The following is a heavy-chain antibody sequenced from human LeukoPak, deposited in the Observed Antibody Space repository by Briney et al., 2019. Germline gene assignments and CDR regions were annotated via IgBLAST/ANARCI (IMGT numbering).Heavy chain of an antibody. CDR1: GYTFTSYD. V-gene: IGHV1-8*03. J-gene: IGHJ5*02. Sequence: GASVKVSCKASGYTFTSYDINWVRQAAGQGLEWLGWMNPNSGNTGYAQKFQGRVTITRNTSISTAYMELSSLRSEDTAVYYCARADTMIVGGWFDPWGQGTLVTVSS. D-gene: IGHD3-22*01. CDR3: ARADTMIVGGWFDP. CDR2: MNPNSGNT.